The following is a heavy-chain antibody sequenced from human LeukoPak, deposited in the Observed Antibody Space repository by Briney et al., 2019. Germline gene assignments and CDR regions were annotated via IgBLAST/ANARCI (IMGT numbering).Heavy chain of an antibody. CDR3: AKGPPYSSSWFIFDY. Sequence: GGSLRLSCAASGFSFSNYGMHWVRQAPGKGLEWVSFIRYDGSYKYYADSVKGRFTISRDNSKNTLYLQMNSLRAEDTAVYYCAKGPPYSSSWFIFDYWGQGTLVTVSS. J-gene: IGHJ4*02. CDR1: GFSFSNYG. V-gene: IGHV3-30*02. D-gene: IGHD6-13*01. CDR2: IRYDGSYK.